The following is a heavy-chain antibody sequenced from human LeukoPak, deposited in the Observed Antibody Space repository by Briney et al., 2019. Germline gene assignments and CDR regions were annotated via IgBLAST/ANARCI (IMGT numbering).Heavy chain of an antibody. CDR3: ARDREVAATRGTDAFDI. CDR2: INHSGST. CDR1: GGSFSGYY. D-gene: IGHD2-15*01. J-gene: IGHJ3*02. Sequence: PSETLSLTCAVYGGSFSGYYWSWIRQPPGKGLEWIGEINHSGSTNYNPSLKSRVTISVDTSKNQFSLKLSSVAAADTAVYYCARDREVAATRGTDAFDIWGQGTMVTVSS. V-gene: IGHV4-34*01.